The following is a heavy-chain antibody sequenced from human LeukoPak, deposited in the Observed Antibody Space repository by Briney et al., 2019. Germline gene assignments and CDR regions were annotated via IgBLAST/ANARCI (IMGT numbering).Heavy chain of an antibody. CDR3: AKDSIAVAGTTTHFDY. CDR1: GFTFSSYW. CDR2: IKQDGSEK. V-gene: IGHV3-7*01. D-gene: IGHD6-19*01. J-gene: IGHJ4*02. Sequence: GGSLRLSCAASGFTFSSYWMSWVRQAPGKGLEWVATIKQDGSEKYYVDSVKGRFTISRDNAKNSLNLQMNSLRAEDTAVYYCAKDSIAVAGTTTHFDYWGQGTLVTVSS.